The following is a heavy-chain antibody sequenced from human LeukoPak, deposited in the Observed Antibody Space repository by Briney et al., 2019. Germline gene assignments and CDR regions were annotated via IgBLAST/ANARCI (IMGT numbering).Heavy chain of an antibody. CDR1: GFTFSSYE. D-gene: IGHD3-22*01. CDR2: ISSSGSTI. CDR3: AKDLHYYDSSGYNTLFGY. V-gene: IGHV3-48*03. Sequence: GGSLRLSCAASGFTFSSYEMNWVRQAPGKGLEWVSYISSSGSTIYYADSVKGRFTISRDNSKNTLYLQMNSLRAEDTAVYYCAKDLHYYDSSGYNTLFGYWGQGTLVTVSS. J-gene: IGHJ4*02.